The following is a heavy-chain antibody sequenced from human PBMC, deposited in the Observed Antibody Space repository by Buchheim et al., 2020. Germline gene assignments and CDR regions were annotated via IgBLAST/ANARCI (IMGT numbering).Heavy chain of an antibody. V-gene: IGHV3-48*01. CDR2: ISSSSSTI. D-gene: IGHD4-11*01. J-gene: IGHJ6*02. CDR3: ARDRLEYYYYGMDV. Sequence: EVQLVESGGGLVQPGGSLRLSCAASEFTFSSYTMNWVRQAPGKGMEWVSYISSSSSTIYYADSVKGRFTIYRTNAKNSLDLQMNSLRAEDTAVYYCARDRLEYYYYGMDVWGRGTT. CDR1: EFTFSSYT.